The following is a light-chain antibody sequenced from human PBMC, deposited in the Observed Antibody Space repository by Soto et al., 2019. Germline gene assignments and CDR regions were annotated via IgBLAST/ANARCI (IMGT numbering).Light chain of an antibody. V-gene: IGKV3-20*01. J-gene: IGKJ4*01. Sequence: EIVLTRSPGTLSLSPGERATLSCRASQDVSSFLAWYQQTPGQAPRLLIYGASSRATGIPDRFSGSGSGTDFTLTISRLEPEDFAVYYCQQYGSSPLTFGGGTKVEIK. CDR2: GAS. CDR1: QDVSSF. CDR3: QQYGSSPLT.